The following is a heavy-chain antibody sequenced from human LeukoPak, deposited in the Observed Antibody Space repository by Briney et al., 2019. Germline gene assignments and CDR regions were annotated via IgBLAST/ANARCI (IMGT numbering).Heavy chain of an antibody. D-gene: IGHD6-13*01. J-gene: IGHJ4*02. CDR1: GFTFSSYV. CDR3: VRTGLASAGVGEY. Sequence: GGSLRLSCAASGFTFSSYVMSWVRQAPGKGLEWVSTISTSGASTYSADSVKGRFTISRDNSKNTLYLQMNTLRDEDTAVYYCVRTGLASAGVGEYWGQGALVTVSS. V-gene: IGHV3-23*01. CDR2: ISTSGAST.